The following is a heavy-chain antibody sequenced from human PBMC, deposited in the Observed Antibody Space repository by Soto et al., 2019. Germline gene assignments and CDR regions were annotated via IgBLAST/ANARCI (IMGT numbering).Heavy chain of an antibody. CDR2: IIPIFGTA. D-gene: IGHD2-15*01. CDR3: ARDIVVVVAAATHRWFDP. J-gene: IGHJ5*02. CDR1: GGTFSSYA. V-gene: IGHV1-69*01. Sequence: QVQLVQSGAEVKKPGSSVKVSCKASGGTFSSYAISWVRQAPGQGLEWMGGIIPIFGTANYAQKFQGRVTITADESTSTAYMELSSLRSEDTAVYYCARDIVVVVAAATHRWFDPWGQGTLVTVSS.